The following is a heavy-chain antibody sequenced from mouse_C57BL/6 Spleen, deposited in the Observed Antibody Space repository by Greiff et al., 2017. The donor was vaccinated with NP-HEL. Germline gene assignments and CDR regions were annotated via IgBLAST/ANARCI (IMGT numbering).Heavy chain of an antibody. J-gene: IGHJ3*01. D-gene: IGHD1-1*01. V-gene: IGHV1-22*01. Sequence: EVQLQESGPELVKPGASVKMSCKASGYTFTDYNMHWVKQSHGKSLEWIGYINPNNGGTSYNQKFKGKATLTVNKSSSTAYMELRSLTSEDSAVYYCARPFFTTVETWFAYWGQGTLVTVSA. CDR1: GYTFTDYN. CDR2: INPNNGGT. CDR3: ARPFFTTVETWFAY.